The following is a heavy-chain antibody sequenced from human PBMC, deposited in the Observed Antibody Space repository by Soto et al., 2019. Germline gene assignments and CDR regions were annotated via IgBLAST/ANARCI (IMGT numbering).Heavy chain of an antibody. CDR2: INAGNWNT. CDR1: GYTFSNFA. Sequence: GASVKVSCKASGYTFSNFAMHWVRQAPGQRLEWMGWINAGNWNTKYSQKFQGRVTITRDTSASTAYMELSSLRAEDTAVYYCAKEGRYCISTSCYGHDAFDIWGQGTMVTVSS. CDR3: AKEGRYCISTSCYGHDAFDI. J-gene: IGHJ3*02. D-gene: IGHD2-2*01. V-gene: IGHV1-3*01.